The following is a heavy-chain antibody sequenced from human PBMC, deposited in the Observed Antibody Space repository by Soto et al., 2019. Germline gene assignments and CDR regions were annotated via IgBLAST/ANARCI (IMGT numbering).Heavy chain of an antibody. CDR2: IGTLGDA. D-gene: IGHD3-10*01. J-gene: IGHJ3*02. CDR1: GFTFNAYD. CDR3: ARAFLYGSGSARSGPIDGFDI. V-gene: IGHV3-13*01. Sequence: GGCLILSCASSGFTFNAYDMHLVLQPTGKGLDWVSGIGTLGDAFYADSVNGRFTFSREDAKNSLYLQMNGLRVGDTAVYYCARAFLYGSGSARSGPIDGFDIWGQGTLVTVSS.